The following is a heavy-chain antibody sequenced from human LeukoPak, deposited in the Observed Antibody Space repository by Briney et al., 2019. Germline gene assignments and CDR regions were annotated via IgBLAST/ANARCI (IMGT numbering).Heavy chain of an antibody. Sequence: GGSLRLSCAASGFTFSSYSMNWVRQAPGKGLEWVSSISSSSSYIYYADSVKGRFTISRDSSKNTVYLQMGSLRADDTAVYYCAKEIPRIAAADYWGQGTLVTVSS. J-gene: IGHJ4*02. CDR1: GFTFSSYS. D-gene: IGHD6-13*01. CDR3: AKEIPRIAAADY. V-gene: IGHV3-21*04. CDR2: ISSSSSYI.